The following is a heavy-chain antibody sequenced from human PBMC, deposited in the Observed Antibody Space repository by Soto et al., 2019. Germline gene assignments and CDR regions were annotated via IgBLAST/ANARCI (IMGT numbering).Heavy chain of an antibody. V-gene: IGHV1-18*01. CDR1: GYTFTSYG. D-gene: IGHD2-2*01. CDR2: ISAYNGNT. Sequence: SVKVSCKASGYTFTSYGISWVRQAPGQGLEWMGWISAYNGNTNYAQKLQGRVTMTTDTSTSTAYMELRSLRSDDTAVYYCARTSVSAATLVGWFDPWGQGTQVTVSS. J-gene: IGHJ5*02. CDR3: ARTSVSAATLVGWFDP.